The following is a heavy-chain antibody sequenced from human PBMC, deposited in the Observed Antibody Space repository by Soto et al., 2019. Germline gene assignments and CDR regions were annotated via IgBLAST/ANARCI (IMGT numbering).Heavy chain of an antibody. CDR3: ARAPGGIDDFDI. CDR1: GDSVSRNSAA. J-gene: IGHJ3*02. D-gene: IGHD3-16*01. V-gene: IGHV6-1*01. CDR2: TYYRSKWYN. Sequence: PSQTLSLTCVISGDSVSRNSAAWHWIRQSPSRGLEWLGRTYYRSKWYNDYAVSVKSRISINPDTSKNQFSLQLNSVTPEDTAVYYCARAPGGIDDFDIWGQGTMVTVSS.